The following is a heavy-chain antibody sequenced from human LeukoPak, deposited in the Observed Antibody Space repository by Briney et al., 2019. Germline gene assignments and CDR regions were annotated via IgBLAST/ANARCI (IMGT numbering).Heavy chain of an antibody. CDR1: GGSISSYY. V-gene: IGHV4-59*01. J-gene: IGHJ4*02. Sequence: SETLSLTCTVSGGSISSYYWSWIRQPPGKGLEWIGYIYYSGSTNYNPSLKSRVTISVDTSKNQFSLKLSSVTAADTAVYYCARDFRRGWPPVWGQGTLVTVSS. CDR2: IYYSGST. CDR3: ARDFRRGWPPV. D-gene: IGHD6-19*01.